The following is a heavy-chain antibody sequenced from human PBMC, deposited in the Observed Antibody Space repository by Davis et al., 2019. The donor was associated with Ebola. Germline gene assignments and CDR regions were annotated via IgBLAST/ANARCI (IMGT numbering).Heavy chain of an antibody. V-gene: IGHV4-34*01. J-gene: IGHJ4*02. CDR2: IYYSGST. CDR1: GGPFSGYY. D-gene: IGHD6-19*01. Sequence: PSETLSLTCAVYGGPFSGYYWSWVRQPPGKGLEWIGSIYYSGSTYYNPSLKSRVTISVDTSKNQFSLKLSSVTAADTAVYYCARMAYSSGWYGGVFDYWGQGTLVTASS. CDR3: ARMAYSSGWYGGVFDY.